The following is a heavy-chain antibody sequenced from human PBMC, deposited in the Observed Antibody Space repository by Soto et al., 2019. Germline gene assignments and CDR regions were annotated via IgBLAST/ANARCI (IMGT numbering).Heavy chain of an antibody. CDR2: IRSQTDGGTT. CDR3: ATAPGYWGSAPLDF. J-gene: IGHJ4*02. D-gene: IGHD7-27*01. Sequence: DVQLVESGGGLVKPGGSLRLSCVASGFTFSDAWMNWLRQVPGKGLEWVARIRSQTDGGTTDYTAPVNGRFTSSRDDSKNTLNLKMNSLKTDDTAIYYCATAPGYWGSAPLDFWGQGTLVTVSS. CDR1: GFTFSDAW. V-gene: IGHV3-15*07.